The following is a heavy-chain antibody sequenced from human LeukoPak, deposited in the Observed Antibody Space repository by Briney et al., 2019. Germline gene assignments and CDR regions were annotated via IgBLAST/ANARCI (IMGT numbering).Heavy chain of an antibody. D-gene: IGHD3-3*01. Sequence: GGSLRLSCAASGFTFSSYAMHWVRQAPGKGLEWVAVISYDGSNKYYADSVKGRFTISRDNSKNTLYLQMNSLRAEDTAVYYCARDLSYYDFWSGYYTRYYYYGMDVWGQGTTVTVSS. V-gene: IGHV3-30-3*01. CDR2: ISYDGSNK. J-gene: IGHJ6*02. CDR3: ARDLSYYDFWSGYYTRYYYYGMDV. CDR1: GFTFSSYA.